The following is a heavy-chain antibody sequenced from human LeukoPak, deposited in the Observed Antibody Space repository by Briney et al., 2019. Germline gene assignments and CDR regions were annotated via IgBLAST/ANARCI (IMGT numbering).Heavy chain of an antibody. CDR2: INHSGST. Sequence: SETLSLTCAVYGGSFSGYYWGWIRQPPGKGLEWIGEINHSGSTNSNPSLQRRVTISVDTSKNQFSLKLSSVTAADTAVYYCARRGSSWYVYWGQGTLVTVSS. CDR3: ARRGSSWYVY. CDR1: GGSFSGYY. J-gene: IGHJ4*01. V-gene: IGHV4-34*01. D-gene: IGHD6-13*01.